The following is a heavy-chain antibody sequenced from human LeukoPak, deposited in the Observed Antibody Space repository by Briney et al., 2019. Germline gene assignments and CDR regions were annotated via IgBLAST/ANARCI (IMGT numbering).Heavy chain of an antibody. D-gene: IGHD3-9*01. J-gene: IGHJ4*02. CDR2: VHNSGST. CDR1: GGSITTSDNY. Sequence: SETLSLTCIVSGGSITTSDNYWGWIRQPPGKGLEWIGAVHNSGSTYYNPSLKSRVTMSIDRSTNRFSLKLSSVTAADTAVYYCARADYDILTGYYYGVGSYFDYWGQGTLVTVSS. CDR3: ARADYDILTGYYYGVGSYFDY. V-gene: IGHV4-39*02.